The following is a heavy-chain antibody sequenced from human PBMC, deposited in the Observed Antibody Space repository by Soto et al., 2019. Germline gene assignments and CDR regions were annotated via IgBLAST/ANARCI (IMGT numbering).Heavy chain of an antibody. D-gene: IGHD3-22*01. CDR3: ARGFYDSSGYYSYYFDY. CDR1: GDSVSSNSAA. CDR2: TYYRSKWYN. Sequence: SQTLSLICAISGDSVSSNSAAWNWIRQSPSRGLEWLGRTYYRSKWYNDYAVSVKSRITINPDTSKNQFSLQLNSVTPEDTAVYYCARGFYDSSGYYSYYFDYWGQGTRVTVSS. V-gene: IGHV6-1*01. J-gene: IGHJ4*02.